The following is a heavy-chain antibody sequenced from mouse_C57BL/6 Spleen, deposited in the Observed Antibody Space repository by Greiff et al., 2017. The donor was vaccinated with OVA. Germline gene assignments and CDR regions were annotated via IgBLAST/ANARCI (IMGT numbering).Heavy chain of an antibody. CDR3: ARSPGRYAMDY. J-gene: IGHJ4*01. V-gene: IGHV7-3*01. Sequence: EVQLVESGGGLVQPGGSLSLSCAASGFTFTDYYMSWVRQPPGKALEWLGFIRNKANGYTTEYSASVKGRFTISRDNSQSILYLQMNALRAEDSATYYCARSPGRYAMDYWGQGTSVTVSS. CDR1: GFTFTDYY. D-gene: IGHD4-1*01. CDR2: IRNKANGYTT.